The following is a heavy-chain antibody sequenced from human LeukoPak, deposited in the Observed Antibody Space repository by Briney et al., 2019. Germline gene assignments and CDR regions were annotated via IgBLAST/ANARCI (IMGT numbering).Heavy chain of an antibody. CDR2: IGGSGANI. V-gene: IGHV3-48*01. Sequence: PGGSLRLPCVASEFTFSGYNMNWVRQAPGKGLEWVSHIGGSGANIYYADSVKGRFTISRDNAKNTLYLQMNSLRAEDTAIYYCARRFDIWGQGTMVTVSS. CDR1: EFTFSGYN. CDR3: ARRFDI. J-gene: IGHJ3*02. D-gene: IGHD3-10*01.